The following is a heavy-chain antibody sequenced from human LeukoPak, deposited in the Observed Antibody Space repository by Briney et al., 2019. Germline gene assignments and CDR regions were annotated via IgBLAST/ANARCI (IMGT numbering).Heavy chain of an antibody. CDR1: GFTFSSYA. CDR2: ISYDGSNK. J-gene: IGHJ4*02. Sequence: PGGSLRLSCAASGFTFSSYAMHWVRQAPGKGLEWVAVISYDGSNKYYADSVKGRFTISRDNSKNTLYLQMNSLRAEDTAVYYCARADSMIVVVTTFDYWGQGTLVTVSS. V-gene: IGHV3-30-3*01. CDR3: ARADSMIVVVTTFDY. D-gene: IGHD3-22*01.